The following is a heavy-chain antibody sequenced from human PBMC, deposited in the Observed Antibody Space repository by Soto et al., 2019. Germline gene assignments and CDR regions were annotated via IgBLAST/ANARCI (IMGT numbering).Heavy chain of an antibody. D-gene: IGHD3-16*01. J-gene: IGHJ4*02. V-gene: IGHV1-3*04. CDR2: INTGSGNT. CDR1: GFTFTSSA. CDR3: ARASASWGSCSLFDY. Sequence: ASVKVSCKASGFTFTSSAMHWVRQAPGQRLEWMGWINTGSGNTEYSQKLQGRVTITRDTSASTAFMEVSSLTSEDTAVYYCARASASWGSCSLFDYWGQGTLVTVSS.